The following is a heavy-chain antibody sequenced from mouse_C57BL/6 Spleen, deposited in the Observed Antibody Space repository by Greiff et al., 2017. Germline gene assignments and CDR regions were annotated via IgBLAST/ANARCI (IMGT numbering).Heavy chain of an antibody. CDR2: IDPRSGNT. Sequence: QVQLQQSGAELARPGASVKLSCKASGYTFTSYGISWVKQRTGQGLAWIGEIDPRSGNTYYNEKFKGKATLTADKSSSTAYMELSSLTSEGSPAYYCATSKDRSTSLVGYWGQGTTLTVSS. CDR1: GYTFTSYG. J-gene: IGHJ2*01. CDR3: ATSKDRSTSLVGY. D-gene: IGHD5-1*01. V-gene: IGHV1-81*01.